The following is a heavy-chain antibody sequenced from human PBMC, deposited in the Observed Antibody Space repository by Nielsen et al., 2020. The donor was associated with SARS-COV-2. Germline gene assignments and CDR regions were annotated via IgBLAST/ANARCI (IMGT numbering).Heavy chain of an antibody. J-gene: IGHJ2*01. CDR1: GFTFISYE. Sequence: GESLKISCAASGFTFISYEMNWVRQAPGKGLEWVSYISTSGSTIYYADSVKGRFTISRDNPKNSLYLQMGSLRAEDTAVYYCARCRRPYHLFSGDYYWYFDLWGRGTLVTVSS. V-gene: IGHV3-48*03. CDR2: ISTSGSTI. CDR3: ARCRRPYHLFSGDYYWYFDL. D-gene: IGHD4-17*01.